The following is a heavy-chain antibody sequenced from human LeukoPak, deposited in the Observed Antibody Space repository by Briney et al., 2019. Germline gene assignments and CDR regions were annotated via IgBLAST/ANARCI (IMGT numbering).Heavy chain of an antibody. CDR3: ARVGGIAAAGTRPGPH. CDR1: GFTFSSYA. CDR2: ISSGNTI. V-gene: IGHV3-48*03. Sequence: GGSLRLSCAASGFTFSSYAMHWVRQAPGKGLEWVSYISSGNTIYDADSVRGRFTISRDYAKNSLYLQMNSLRVEDTAVYYCARVGGIAAAGTRPGPHWGQGTLVTVSS. D-gene: IGHD6-13*01. J-gene: IGHJ4*02.